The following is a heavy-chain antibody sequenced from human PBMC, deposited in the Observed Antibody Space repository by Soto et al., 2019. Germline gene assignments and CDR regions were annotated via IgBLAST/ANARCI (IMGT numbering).Heavy chain of an antibody. CDR3: ARVYGGAFDY. V-gene: IGHV4-59*01. CDR2: IYYGGST. CDR1: GGSFSGYY. J-gene: IGHJ4*02. D-gene: IGHD4-17*01. Sequence: PSETLSLTCAVYGGSFSGYYWSWMRQPPGKGLECIGYIYYGGSTNYNPSLKSRVTISVDTSKTQFSLKLSSVTAADTAVYYCARVYGGAFDYWGQGTLVTVSS.